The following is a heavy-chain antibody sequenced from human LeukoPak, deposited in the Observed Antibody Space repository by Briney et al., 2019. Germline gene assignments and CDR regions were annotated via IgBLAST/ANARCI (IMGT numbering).Heavy chain of an antibody. CDR3: AKDSDIVVVPALTYDH. V-gene: IGHV3-23*01. Sequence: PGGSLRLSCAASGFTFSSYAMGWVRQAPGKGLEWVSALSGGGGGTYYADSVKSRFTISRDNSKNTLYLQMNSLRAEDTAVYYCAKDSDIVVVPALTYDHWGQGTLVIVSS. J-gene: IGHJ4*02. D-gene: IGHD2-2*01. CDR2: LSGGGGGT. CDR1: GFTFSSYA.